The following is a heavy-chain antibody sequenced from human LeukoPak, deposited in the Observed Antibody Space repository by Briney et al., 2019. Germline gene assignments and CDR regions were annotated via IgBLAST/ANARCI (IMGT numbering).Heavy chain of an antibody. CDR1: GGSISSYY. D-gene: IGHD6-13*01. V-gene: IGHV4-4*07. CDR2: IYTSGST. Sequence: SETLSLTCTVSGGSISSYYWSWIRQPAGKGLEWIGRIYTSGSTNYNPSLKSRVTMSVDTSKNQFSLKRSSVTAADTAVYYCAREGDSSSWYGNWFDPWGQGTLVTVSS. CDR3: AREGDSSSWYGNWFDP. J-gene: IGHJ5*02.